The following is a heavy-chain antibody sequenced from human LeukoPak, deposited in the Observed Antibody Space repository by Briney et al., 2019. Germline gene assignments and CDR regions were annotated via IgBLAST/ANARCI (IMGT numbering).Heavy chain of an antibody. V-gene: IGHV5-51*01. CDR2: IYPGDSVT. J-gene: IGHJ3*02. D-gene: IGHD2-2*01. CDR1: GYSFTSYW. Sequence: GASLQISCKGSGYSFTSYWIGWVRQLPGKGLEWMGIIYPGDSVTRYSPSFQGQVTISADKSISTAYLQWSSLKASDTAMYYCARRRYCSSTSCETDAFDIWGQGTMVTVSS. CDR3: ARRRYCSSTSCETDAFDI.